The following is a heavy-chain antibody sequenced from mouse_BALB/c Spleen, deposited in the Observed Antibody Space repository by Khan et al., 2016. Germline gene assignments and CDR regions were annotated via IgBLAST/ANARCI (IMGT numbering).Heavy chain of an antibody. D-gene: IGHD1-1*01. Sequence: QFQLVQSGPELKKPGETVKISCKASGYTFTNYGMNWVKQAPGKGLKWMGWINTYTGEPTYADDFKGRFAFSLETSASTAYLQINNLKNEDTATYFCARGSTVYAMDYWGQGTSVTVSS. CDR1: GYTFTNYG. CDR2: INTYTGEP. J-gene: IGHJ4*01. CDR3: ARGSTVYAMDY. V-gene: IGHV9-3-1*01.